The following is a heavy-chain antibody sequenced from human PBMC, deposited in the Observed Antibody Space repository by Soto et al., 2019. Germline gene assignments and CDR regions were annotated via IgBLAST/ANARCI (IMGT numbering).Heavy chain of an antibody. CDR2: IYYSGST. CDR1: GGSISSYY. Sequence: SETLSLTCTVSGGSISSYYWSWIRQPQGKGLEWIGYIYYSGSTYYNPSLKSRVTISVDTSKNQFSLKLSSVTAADTAVYYCARDRGMTPPYYYYYGMDVWGQGTAVTVSS. J-gene: IGHJ6*02. CDR3: ARDRGMTPPYYYYYGMDV. D-gene: IGHD6-13*01. V-gene: IGHV4-30-4*01.